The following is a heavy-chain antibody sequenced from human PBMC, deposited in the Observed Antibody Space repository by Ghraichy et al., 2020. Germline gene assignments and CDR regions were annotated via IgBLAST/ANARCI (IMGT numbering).Heavy chain of an antibody. CDR3: ASSTYYYDSSGYFNWFDP. J-gene: IGHJ5*02. V-gene: IGHV3-21*01. CDR2: ISSSSSYI. D-gene: IGHD3-22*01. CDR1: GFTFSSYS. Sequence: GGSLRLSCAASGFTFSSYSMNWVRQAPGKGLEWVSSISSSSSYIYYADSVKGRFTISRDNAKNSLYLQMNSLRAEDTAVYYCASSTYYYDSSGYFNWFDPWGQGTLVTVSS.